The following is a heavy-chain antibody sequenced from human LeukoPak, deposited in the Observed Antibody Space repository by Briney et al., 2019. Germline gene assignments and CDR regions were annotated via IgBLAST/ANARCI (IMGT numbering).Heavy chain of an antibody. V-gene: IGHV3-33*01. J-gene: IGHJ6*03. CDR3: GTSGRYFGSGSFSSDYYFYNMDV. CDR2: IWYDGSEK. Sequence: GWSLRLSCAASGLIFSNYGMHWVRQAPGKGLEWVAVIWYDGSEKYYADSVKGRFTISRDNSKNTLYLQMNSLRAEDTALYYCGTSGRYFGSGSFSSDYYFYNMDVWGKGTTVTVSS. D-gene: IGHD3-10*01. CDR1: GLIFSNYG.